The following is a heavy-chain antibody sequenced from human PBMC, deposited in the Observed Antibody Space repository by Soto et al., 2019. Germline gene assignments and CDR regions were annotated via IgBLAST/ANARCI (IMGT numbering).Heavy chain of an antibody. J-gene: IGHJ4*02. V-gene: IGHV3-48*02. CDR3: ARDGVGATLS. CDR2: ISTTSSTI. Sequence: GGALRLSCAASGFTFSSYSMNWGRQAPGKGLEWGSYISTTSSTIYYADSVKGRFTTSRDNAKNSLFLQMNSLRDEDTAVYYCARDGVGATLSWGQGTLVTVSS. D-gene: IGHD1-26*01. CDR1: GFTFSSYS.